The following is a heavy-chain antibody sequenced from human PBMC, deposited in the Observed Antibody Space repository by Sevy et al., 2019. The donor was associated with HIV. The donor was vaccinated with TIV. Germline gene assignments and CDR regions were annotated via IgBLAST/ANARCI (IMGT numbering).Heavy chain of an antibody. CDR3: AKRLVSWDGMDV. D-gene: IGHD1-20*01. V-gene: IGHV3-21*01. CDR2: ISSSSNYI. CDR1: EFTFSTYA. Sequence: GGSLRLSCAASEFTFSTYAMKWVRQAPGKGLEWVSFISSSSNYIYYEDSVKGRFTISRDNAKNLLYLQMNSLRAEDTAVYYCAKRLVSWDGMDVWGQGTTVTVSS. J-gene: IGHJ6*02.